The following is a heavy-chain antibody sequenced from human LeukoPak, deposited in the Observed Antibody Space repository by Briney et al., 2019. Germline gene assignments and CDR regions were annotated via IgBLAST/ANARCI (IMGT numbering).Heavy chain of an antibody. CDR2: INPNSGGT. CDR1: GYTFTGYY. Sequence: ASVKVSCKASGYTFTGYYMHWVRQAPGQGLEWMGWINPNSGGTNYAQKFQGRVTMTSDTSISTAYMELSRLRSDDTAVYYCARECGSGSNADYYYYGMGVWGQGTTVTVSS. V-gene: IGHV1-2*02. J-gene: IGHJ6*02. CDR3: ARECGSGSNADYYYYGMGV. D-gene: IGHD3-10*01.